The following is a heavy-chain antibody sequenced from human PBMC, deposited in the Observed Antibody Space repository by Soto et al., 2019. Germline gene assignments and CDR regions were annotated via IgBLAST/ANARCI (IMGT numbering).Heavy chain of an antibody. V-gene: IGHV4-31*03. CDR2: IYYSGST. D-gene: IGHD3-3*01. CDR3: ARGAERITIFGVVTDGYYFDY. CDR1: GGSLSSGGYY. Sequence: PSETLSLTCTVSGGSLSSGGYYWSWIRQHPGKGLEWIGYIYYSGSTYYNPSLKSRVTISVDTSKNQFSLKLSSVTAADTAVYYCARGAERITIFGVVTDGYYFDYWGQGTLVTVSS. J-gene: IGHJ4*02.